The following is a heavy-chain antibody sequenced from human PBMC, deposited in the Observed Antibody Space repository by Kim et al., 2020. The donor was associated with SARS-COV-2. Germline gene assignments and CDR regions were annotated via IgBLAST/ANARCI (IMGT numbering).Heavy chain of an antibody. Sequence: TDYAAPVKGRFTISRDDSKNTLYLQMNSLKTEDTAVYYCTTVARPDAFDIWGQGTMVTVSS. CDR3: TTVARPDAFDI. J-gene: IGHJ3*02. V-gene: IGHV3-15*01. CDR2: T.